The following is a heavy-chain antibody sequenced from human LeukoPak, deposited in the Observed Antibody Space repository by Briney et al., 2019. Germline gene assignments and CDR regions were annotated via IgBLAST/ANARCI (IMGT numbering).Heavy chain of an antibody. CDR1: GFTFSTYG. D-gene: IGHD5-24*01. CDR3: AKGMATTTWLLEY. Sequence: WESLTLSCAASGFTFSTYGVHWVRHAPGQGQGRVGVVSYDGSHKYYADSVKGRFTISRDNSMNTLYLQMNSLRPEDTAVYYCAKGMATTTWLLEYWGQGTLVTVSS. V-gene: IGHV3-30*18. J-gene: IGHJ4*02. CDR2: VSYDGSHK.